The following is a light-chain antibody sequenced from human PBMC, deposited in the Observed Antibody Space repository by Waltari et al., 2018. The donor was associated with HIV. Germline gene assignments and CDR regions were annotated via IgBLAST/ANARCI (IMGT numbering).Light chain of an antibody. CDR3: YSTDNRGGHKGV. CDR2: EDD. J-gene: IGLJ1*01. Sequence: SYELTQPPSVSVSPGQTARIICSGDALPKKYTYWYQQKSGQAPVLVIYEDDKRPSGIPERFSGSSAVTTATLTISGAQGEDEADYYCYSTDNRGGHKGVFGNGTTVTVL. CDR1: ALPKKY. V-gene: IGLV3-10*01.